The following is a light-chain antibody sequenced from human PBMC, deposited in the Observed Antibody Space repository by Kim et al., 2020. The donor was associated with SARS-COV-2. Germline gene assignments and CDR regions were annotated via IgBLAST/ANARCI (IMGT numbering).Light chain of an antibody. CDR1: QSVGTN. Sequence: PGERASLSCRASQSVGTNLAWYQQRPGQAPRLLIYDTSNRATDIPARFSGSGSGTDFTLTISSLEPEDFAVYYCQQRSDWPRSLTFGGGTKV. CDR3: QQRSDWPRSLT. J-gene: IGKJ4*01. V-gene: IGKV3-11*01. CDR2: DTS.